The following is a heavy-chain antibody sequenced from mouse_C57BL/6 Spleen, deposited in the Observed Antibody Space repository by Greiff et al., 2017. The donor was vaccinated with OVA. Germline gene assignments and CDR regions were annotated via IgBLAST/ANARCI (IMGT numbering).Heavy chain of an antibody. J-gene: IGHJ2*01. V-gene: IGHV1-22*01. CDR2: LNPNNGGT. CDR1: GYTFTDYN. D-gene: IGHD2-3*01. CDR3: ARSEDGYYFGYFDY. Sequence: EVQLQQSGPELVKPGASVKMSCKASGYTFTDYNMHWVKQSHGKSLEWIGYLNPNNGGTRYNQKFKGKATLTVNKSSSTAFMELRSLTSEESAGYYCARSEDGYYFGYFDYWGQGTTLTVSS.